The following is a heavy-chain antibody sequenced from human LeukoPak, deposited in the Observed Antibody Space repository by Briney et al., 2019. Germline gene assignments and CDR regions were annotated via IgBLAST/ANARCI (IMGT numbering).Heavy chain of an antibody. CDR1: GFTFDDYA. J-gene: IGHJ4*02. V-gene: IGHV3-9*01. CDR3: AKDPERYSSGCSV. D-gene: IGHD6-19*01. CDR2: ISWNSGSI. Sequence: GRSLRLSCAASGFTFDDYAMHWVRQAPGKGLEWVSGISWNSGSIGYADPVKGRFTISRDNAKNSLYLQMNSLRAEDTALYYCAKDPERYSSGCSVWGQGTLVTVSS.